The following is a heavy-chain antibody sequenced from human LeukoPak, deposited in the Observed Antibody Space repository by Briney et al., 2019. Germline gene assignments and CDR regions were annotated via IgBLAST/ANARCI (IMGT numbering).Heavy chain of an antibody. CDR3: VREPSYTGTWWYPDL. J-gene: IGHJ2*01. CDR1: GFTFSSYD. Sequence: GGSLRLSCVASGFTFSSYDMHWVRQATGKGLEWISAIDPAGNTWYSDSVKGRFTISRENAKSSLFLQMNSLRAADAAVYYCVREPSYTGTWWYPDLWGRGTLVTVSS. D-gene: IGHD1-14*01. CDR2: IDPAGNT. V-gene: IGHV3-13*01.